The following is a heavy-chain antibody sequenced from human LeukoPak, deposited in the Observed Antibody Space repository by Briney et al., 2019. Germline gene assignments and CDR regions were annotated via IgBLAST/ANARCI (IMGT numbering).Heavy chain of an antibody. CDR2: ISGSGGST. V-gene: IGHV3-23*01. CDR1: GFTFSSYA. Sequence: PGGSLRLSCAASGFTFSSYAMSWVRQAPGKGLEWVSAISGSGGSTYYADSVKGRFTISRDNAKNSLYLQMNSLRDEDTAVYYCARPAGGFDYWGQGTLVTVSS. D-gene: IGHD3-16*01. CDR3: ARPAGGFDY. J-gene: IGHJ4*02.